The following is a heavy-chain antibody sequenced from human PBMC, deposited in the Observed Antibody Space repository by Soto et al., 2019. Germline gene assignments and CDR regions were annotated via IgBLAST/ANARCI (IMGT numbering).Heavy chain of an antibody. D-gene: IGHD5-12*01. CDR3: VRVVAIPGYPDN. Sequence: QVQSVLSGAEVRQPASSVKVSCKTSGGTFSSYAISWVRQAPGQGLEWMGGIVPIVDTSTYAQKFQGRVTITADESTSTVYMELSSLRSDDTAVYYCVRVVAIPGYPDNWGQGTLVTVSS. V-gene: IGHV1-69*12. CDR1: GGTFSSYA. J-gene: IGHJ4*02. CDR2: IVPIVDTS.